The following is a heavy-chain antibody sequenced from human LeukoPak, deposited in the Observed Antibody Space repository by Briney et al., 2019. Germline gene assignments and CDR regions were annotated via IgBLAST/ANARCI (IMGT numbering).Heavy chain of an antibody. CDR1: GFTFSSYG. V-gene: IGHV3-30*02. CDR3: AIGDSSSWYGLDY. D-gene: IGHD6-13*01. Sequence: GGSLRLSCAASGFTFSSYGMLWVRQAPGKGLEWVAFIRYDGSNKYYADSVKGRFTISRDNSKNTLYLQMNSLRAEDTAVYYCAIGDSSSWYGLDYWGQGTLVTVSS. CDR2: IRYDGSNK. J-gene: IGHJ4*02.